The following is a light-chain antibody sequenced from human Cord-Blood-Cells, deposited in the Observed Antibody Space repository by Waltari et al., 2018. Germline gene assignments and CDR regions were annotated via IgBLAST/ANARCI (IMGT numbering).Light chain of an antibody. J-gene: IGLJ3*02. Sequence: QTVVTQEPSLTVSPGGTVTLTCASSTGAVTSGYYPNWFQQKPGQAPRALIYSRSKKHSGTPARFSGSLLGGKAALTLSCVQPEDEAEYYCLLYYGGAGVFGGGTKLTVL. CDR2: SRS. V-gene: IGLV7-43*01. CDR1: TGAVTSGYY. CDR3: LLYYGGAGV.